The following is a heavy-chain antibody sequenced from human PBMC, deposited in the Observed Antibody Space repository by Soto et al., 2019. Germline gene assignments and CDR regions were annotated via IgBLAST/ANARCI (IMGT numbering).Heavy chain of an antibody. CDR3: AKIKARYFDWVTPVDGLDV. Sequence: PAGSLRLSCAASGFTSKNYDMHWVRQAPGKGLEWVAIIWYEGNNKYYADSVKGRFTISRNNSKNTMYLQMYSLIAENMVVYYFAKIKARYFDWVTPVDGLDVWGQGTTVTVSS. CDR2: IWYEGNNK. CDR1: GFTSKNYD. V-gene: IGHV3-33*06. D-gene: IGHD3-9*01. J-gene: IGHJ6*02.